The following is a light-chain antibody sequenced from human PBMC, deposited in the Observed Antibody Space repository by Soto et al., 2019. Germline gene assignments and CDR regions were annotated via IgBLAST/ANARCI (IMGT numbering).Light chain of an antibody. V-gene: IGKV4-1*01. CDR3: QQYYSTPPLT. CDR2: WAS. J-gene: IGKJ4*02. CDR1: QSVLYSSNNKNY. Sequence: DIVMTQSPDSLAVSLGERATINCKSSQSVLYSSNNKNYLAWYQQKPGQPPKLLIYWASTRESGVPDRFSGSWSGTDFALTISGLQAEDVAVYYYQQYYSTPPLTFGGGTKVEIK.